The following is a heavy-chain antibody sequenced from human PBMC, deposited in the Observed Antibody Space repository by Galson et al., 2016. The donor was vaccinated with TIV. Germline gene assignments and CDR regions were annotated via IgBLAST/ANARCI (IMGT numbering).Heavy chain of an antibody. D-gene: IGHD7-27*01. CDR3: IRDLGRLRDF. CDR1: GNIFTRDY. Sequence: SVKVSCKASGNIFTRDYVHWVRQAPGQGLEWMGVIDPTYGGTTFAQKFQALVTMTRDTSTSTVYMEVSGLKSDETAVYYCIRDLGRLRDFWGQGTLVTVSS. V-gene: IGHV1-46*03. J-gene: IGHJ4*02. CDR2: IDPTYGGT.